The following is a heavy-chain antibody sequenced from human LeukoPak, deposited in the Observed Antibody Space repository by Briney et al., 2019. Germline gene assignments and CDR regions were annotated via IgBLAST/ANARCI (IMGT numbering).Heavy chain of an antibody. D-gene: IGHD6-6*01. V-gene: IGHV4-59*08. Sequence: SETLSLTCSVSGGSISSLYWSWIRQPPGKGLEWIGYIYYTGSTNYNPSLKSRVTMFVDMSKNQFSLRLSSVTAADTAVYYCARHRAYSSSSPFDYWGQGTHVTVSS. CDR1: GGSISSLY. CDR3: ARHRAYSSSSPFDY. J-gene: IGHJ4*02. CDR2: IYYTGST.